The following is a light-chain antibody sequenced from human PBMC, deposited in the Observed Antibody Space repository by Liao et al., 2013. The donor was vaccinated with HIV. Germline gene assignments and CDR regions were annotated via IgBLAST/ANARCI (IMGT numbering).Light chain of an antibody. J-gene: IGLJ3*02. CDR2: YDS. CDR1: NIGSKS. V-gene: IGLV3-21*04. CDR3: HVWDSSSDHSV. Sequence: SYVLTQPPSVSVAPGKTARITCGGNNIGSKSVHWYQQKPGQAPVLVIYYDSDRPSGIPERFSGSNSGNTATLTISRVEAGDEADYYCHVWDSSSDHSVFGGGTKLTVL.